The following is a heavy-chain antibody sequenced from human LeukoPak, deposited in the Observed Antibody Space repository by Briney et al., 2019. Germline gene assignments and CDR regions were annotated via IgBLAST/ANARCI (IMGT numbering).Heavy chain of an antibody. V-gene: IGHV3-23*01. CDR3: AMTPSYYDSSGYYSYPFDY. Sequence: PGGSLRLSCAASGFTFSSYAMSWVRQAPGKGLEWVSAISGSGGSTYYADSVKGRFTISRDNSKNTLYLQMSSLRAEDTAVYYCAMTPSYYDSSGYYSYPFDYWGQGTLVTASS. J-gene: IGHJ4*02. D-gene: IGHD3-22*01. CDR2: ISGSGGST. CDR1: GFTFSSYA.